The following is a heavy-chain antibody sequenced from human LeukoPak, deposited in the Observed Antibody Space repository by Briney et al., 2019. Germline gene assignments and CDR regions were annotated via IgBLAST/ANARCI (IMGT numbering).Heavy chain of an antibody. CDR2: IHTSGST. V-gene: IGHV4-4*07. CDR1: GGSISSYY. J-gene: IGHJ6*03. Sequence: PSETLSLTCTVSGGSISSYYWSWIRQPAGKGLEWIGRIHTSGSTNYNPSLKSRVTMSVDTSKNQFSLKLSSVTAADTAVYYCARAVSINDFWSGYLDYNYYYMDVWGKGTTVTVSS. CDR3: ARAVSINDFWSGYLDYNYYYMDV. D-gene: IGHD3-3*01.